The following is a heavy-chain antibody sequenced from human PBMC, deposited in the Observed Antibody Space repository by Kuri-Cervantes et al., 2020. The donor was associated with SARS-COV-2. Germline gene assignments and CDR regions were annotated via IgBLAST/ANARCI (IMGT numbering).Heavy chain of an antibody. D-gene: IGHD3-3*01. V-gene: IGHV3-23*01. CDR2: ISGSGGST. CDR3: TRDNFWSGFFDY. Sequence: GGSLRLSCAASGFTFSNYALSWVRQAPGKGLEWVSAISGSGGSTYYADSVKGRFTISRDNSKNTLYLQMNSLKTEDTAVYYCTRDNFWSGFFDYWGQGTLVTVSS. CDR1: GFTFSNYA. J-gene: IGHJ4*02.